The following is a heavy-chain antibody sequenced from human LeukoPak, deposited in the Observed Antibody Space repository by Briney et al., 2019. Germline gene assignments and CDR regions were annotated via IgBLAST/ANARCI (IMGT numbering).Heavy chain of an antibody. Sequence: ASVKVSCKASGYTFTGYYIHWVRQAPGQGLEWMGWINPNSGGTNYAQRFQGRVTMTRDTSISTAYMELSRLRFDDTAVYYCARSSDYGEWGQGTLVTVSS. CDR3: ARSSDYGE. J-gene: IGHJ4*02. V-gene: IGHV1-2*02. CDR1: GYTFTGYY. D-gene: IGHD4-17*01. CDR2: INPNSGGT.